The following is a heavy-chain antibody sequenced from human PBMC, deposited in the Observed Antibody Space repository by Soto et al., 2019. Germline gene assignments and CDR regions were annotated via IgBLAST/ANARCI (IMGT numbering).Heavy chain of an antibody. D-gene: IGHD3-9*01. CDR2: IYSGGST. J-gene: IGHJ5*02. Sequence: EVQLVESGGGLIQPGGSLRLSCAASGFTVSSNYMSWVRQAPGKGLEWVSVIYSGGSTYYADSVKGRFTISRDNSKNTLYLQMNSLRAEDTAVYYCARDRRRYFDWLSEGSWFDPWGQGTLVTVSS. CDR1: GFTVSSNY. CDR3: ARDRRRYFDWLSEGSWFDP. V-gene: IGHV3-53*01.